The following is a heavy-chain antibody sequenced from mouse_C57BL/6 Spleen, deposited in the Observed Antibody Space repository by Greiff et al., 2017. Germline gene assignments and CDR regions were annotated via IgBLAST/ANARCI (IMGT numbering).Heavy chain of an antibody. Sequence: VQLVESGAELVRPGTSVKVSCKASGYAFTNYLIEWVKQRPGQGLEWIGVINPGSGGTNYNEKFKGKATLTADKSSSTAYMQLSSLTSEDSAVYFCARWGGYYAMDYWGQGTSVTVSS. V-gene: IGHV1-54*01. CDR3: ARWGGYYAMDY. CDR2: INPGSGGT. CDR1: GYAFTNYL. J-gene: IGHJ4*01.